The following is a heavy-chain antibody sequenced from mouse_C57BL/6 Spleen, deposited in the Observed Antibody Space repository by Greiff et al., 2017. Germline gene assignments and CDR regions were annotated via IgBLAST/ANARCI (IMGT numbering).Heavy chain of an antibody. CDR3: ARSNYYGNVFDY. Sequence: VQLQQPGAELVKPGASVKLSCKASGYTFTSYRMDWVKQRPGKGLEWIGMFHPNTGSTKYNEKFKSKATLTVDKSSSTAYMELSRLTSEDSAVYYCARSNYYGNVFDYWGQGTTLTVSS. D-gene: IGHD1-1*01. CDR2: FHPNTGST. CDR1: GYTFTSYR. J-gene: IGHJ2*01. V-gene: IGHV1-64*01.